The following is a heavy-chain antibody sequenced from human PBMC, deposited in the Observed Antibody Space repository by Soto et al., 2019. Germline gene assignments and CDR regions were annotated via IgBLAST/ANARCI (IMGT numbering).Heavy chain of an antibody. Sequence: PGESLKISCKGSGYSFTSYWISWVRQMPGKGLEWIGRIDPSDSYTNYSPSFQGHVTISADKSISTAYLQWSSLKASDTAMYYCASDPLLRAGYSSSWGQGTLVTVSS. CDR2: IDPSDSYT. V-gene: IGHV5-10-1*01. CDR1: GYSFTSYW. CDR3: ASDPLLRAGYSSS. D-gene: IGHD6-13*01. J-gene: IGHJ4*02.